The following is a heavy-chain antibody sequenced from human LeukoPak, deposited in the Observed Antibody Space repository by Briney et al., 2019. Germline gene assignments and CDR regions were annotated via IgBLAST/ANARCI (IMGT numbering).Heavy chain of an antibody. V-gene: IGHV1-69*04. CDR3: ARDLTEGELPFDY. CDR2: IIPIFGIA. D-gene: IGHD1-26*01. CDR1: GGTFSSYA. Sequence: SVKVSCKASGGTFSSYAISWVRQAPGQGLEWMGRIIPIFGIANYAQKFQGRVTITADKSTSTAYMEPSSLRSEDTAVYYCARDLTEGELPFDYWGQGTLVTVSS. J-gene: IGHJ4*02.